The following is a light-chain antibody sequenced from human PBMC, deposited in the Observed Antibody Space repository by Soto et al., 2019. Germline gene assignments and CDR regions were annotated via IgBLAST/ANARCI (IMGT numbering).Light chain of an antibody. J-gene: IGLJ2*01. CDR3: QSYDSSLRGVV. CDR1: SSNIGAGYD. CDR2: GNS. V-gene: IGLV1-40*01. Sequence: QSVLTPPPSVSGAPGQRVTISCTGSSSNIGAGYDVHWYQQLPGTAPKLLIYGNSNRPSGVPDRFSGSKSGTSASLAITGLQAEDEADYYCQSYDSSLRGVVFGGGTNLTVL.